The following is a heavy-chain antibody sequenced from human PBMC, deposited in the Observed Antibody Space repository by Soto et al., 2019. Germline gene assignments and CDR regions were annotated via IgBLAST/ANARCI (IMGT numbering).Heavy chain of an antibody. J-gene: IGHJ5*02. CDR3: ARDMHAGFTHYFDP. V-gene: IGHV4-4*07. CDR1: GGSISGYC. CDR2: IYTSGST. Sequence: SETLPLTCTVSGGSISGYCWTWIRQHAGKGLEWIGRIYTSGSTNYSPSLKSRVTMSVDTSKSQFSLKLTSVTAADTAVYYCARDMHAGFTHYFDPWGQGTLVTVSS. D-gene: IGHD1-26*01.